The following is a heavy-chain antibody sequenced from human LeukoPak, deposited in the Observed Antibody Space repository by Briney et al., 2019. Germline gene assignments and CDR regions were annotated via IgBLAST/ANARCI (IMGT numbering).Heavy chain of an antibody. D-gene: IGHD1-1*01. J-gene: IGHJ4*02. V-gene: IGHV3-7*05. CDR1: GFTFSTYW. CDR3: ARDFSLTRLERPFDY. Sequence: AGGSLRLSCAASGFTFSTYWMTWVRQAPGKGLEWVANIRQDGSDKYHVDSVKGRFTISRDNAKNSLYLQMNSLRAEDTAVYYCARDFSLTRLERPFDYWGQGTLVTVSS. CDR2: IRQDGSDK.